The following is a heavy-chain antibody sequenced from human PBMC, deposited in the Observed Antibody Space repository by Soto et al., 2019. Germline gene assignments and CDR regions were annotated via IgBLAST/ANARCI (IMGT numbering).Heavy chain of an antibody. Sequence: SETLSLTCTVSVGSISGYYWSWIRQPPGKGLEWIGYIYYTGGTNYNPSFKSRVTISLDTSKNQLFLKLRSVTAADTAVYYCARLPVGTTDYWGRGTLVTVSS. CDR2: IYYTGGT. CDR1: VGSISGYY. D-gene: IGHD1-1*01. CDR3: ARLPVGTTDY. J-gene: IGHJ4*02. V-gene: IGHV4-59*08.